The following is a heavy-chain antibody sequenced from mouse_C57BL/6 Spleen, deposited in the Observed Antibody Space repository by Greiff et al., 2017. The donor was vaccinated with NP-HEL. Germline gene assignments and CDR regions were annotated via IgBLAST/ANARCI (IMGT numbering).Heavy chain of an antibody. Sequence: QVQLQQSGPELVKPGASVKISCKASGYAFSSSWMNWVKQRPGKGLEWIGRIYPGDGDTNYNGKFKGKATLTADKSSSTAYMQLSSLTSEDSAVYFCAREVTTVVARYFDVWGTGTTVTVSS. V-gene: IGHV1-82*01. CDR3: AREVTTVVARYFDV. CDR1: GYAFSSSW. CDR2: IYPGDGDT. J-gene: IGHJ1*03. D-gene: IGHD1-1*01.